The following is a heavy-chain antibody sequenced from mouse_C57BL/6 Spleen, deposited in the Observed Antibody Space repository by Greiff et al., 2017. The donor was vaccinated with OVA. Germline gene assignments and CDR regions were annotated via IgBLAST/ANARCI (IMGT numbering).Heavy chain of an antibody. CDR2: ISYDGSN. D-gene: IGHD1-1*01. CDR3: ARGATTVVEGVFDV. V-gene: IGHV3-6*01. CDR1: GYSITSGYY. Sequence: VQLKQSGPGLVKPSQSLSLTCSVTGYSITSGYYWNWIRQFPGNKLEWMGYISYDGSNNYNPSLKNRISITRDTSKNQFFLKLNSVTTEDTATYYCARGATTVVEGVFDVWGTGTTVTVSS. J-gene: IGHJ1*03.